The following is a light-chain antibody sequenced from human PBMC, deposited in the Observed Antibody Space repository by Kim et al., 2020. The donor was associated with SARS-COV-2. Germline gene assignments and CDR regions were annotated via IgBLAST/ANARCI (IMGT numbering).Light chain of an antibody. CDR1: QLGDKY. CDR3: QAWDTTVV. J-gene: IGLJ2*01. V-gene: IGLV3-1*01. Sequence: SYELTQPPSVSVSPGQTASITCSGDQLGDKYVCWYQQRPGQSPVLVIYQDKNRPSGIPERFSGSNSGNTATLTISGTQAMDEADHYGQAWDTTVVFGGGT. CDR2: QDK.